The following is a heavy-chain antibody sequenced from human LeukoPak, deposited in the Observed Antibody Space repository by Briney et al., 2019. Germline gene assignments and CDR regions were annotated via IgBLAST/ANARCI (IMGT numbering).Heavy chain of an antibody. CDR3: ARQYCSGGSCYLNAAFDI. Sequence: GGSLRLSCAASGFTFSGYYMSWIRQAPGKGLEWVSYISSSGSTIYYADSVKGRFTISRDNAKNSLYLQMNSLRAEDTAVYYCARQYCSGGSCYLNAAFDIWGQGTMVTVSS. CDR2: ISSSGSTI. D-gene: IGHD2-15*01. V-gene: IGHV3-11*04. J-gene: IGHJ3*02. CDR1: GFTFSGYY.